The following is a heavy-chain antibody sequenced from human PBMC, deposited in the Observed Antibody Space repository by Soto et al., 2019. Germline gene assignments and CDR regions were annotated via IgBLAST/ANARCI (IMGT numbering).Heavy chain of an antibody. Sequence: PSETLSLTCTVSSGSITTRSYYWSWVRQPPGKGLEWIGEIYHRGSTNYNPSLKSRVTISVDKSKNQFSLKLSSVTAADTAVYYCARGWVKPAAISYFDYWGQGTLVTVSS. D-gene: IGHD2-2*02. CDR1: SGSITTRSYY. CDR2: IYHRGST. J-gene: IGHJ4*02. V-gene: IGHV4-4*02. CDR3: ARGWVKPAAISYFDY.